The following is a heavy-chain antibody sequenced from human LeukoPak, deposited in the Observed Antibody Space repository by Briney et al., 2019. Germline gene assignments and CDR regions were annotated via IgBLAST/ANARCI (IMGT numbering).Heavy chain of an antibody. Sequence: PGGSLRLSCAASGFTFNTYGMSWVRQAPGKGLEWVSGISGSGGATYYADSVKGRFTISRDDPHNTLYLQMNSLRAEDTAVYYCARDLMGIAYRGAFYYWGQGTLVTVSS. CDR2: ISGSGGAT. CDR1: GFTFNTYG. CDR3: ARDLMGIAYRGAFYY. D-gene: IGHD6-13*01. V-gene: IGHV3-23*01. J-gene: IGHJ4*02.